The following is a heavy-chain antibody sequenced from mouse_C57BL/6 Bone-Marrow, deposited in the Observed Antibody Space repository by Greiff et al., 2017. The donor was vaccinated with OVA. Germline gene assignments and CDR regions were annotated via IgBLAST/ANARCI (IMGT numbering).Heavy chain of an antibody. CDR1: GYTFTNYW. J-gene: IGHJ1*03. CDR3: ARGGYYGSSPRWYFDG. D-gene: IGHD1-1*01. V-gene: IGHV1-63*01. CDR2: IYPGGGYT. Sequence: VQLQQSGAELVRPGTSVKMSCKASGYTFTNYWIGWAKQRPGHGLEWIGDIYPGGGYTNYNEKFKGKATLTADKSSSTAYMQFSSLTSEDSAIYYCARGGYYGSSPRWYFDGWGTGTTVTVSS.